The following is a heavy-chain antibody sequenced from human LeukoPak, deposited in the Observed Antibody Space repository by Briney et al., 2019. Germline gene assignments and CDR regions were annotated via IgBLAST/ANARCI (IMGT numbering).Heavy chain of an antibody. D-gene: IGHD2-2*01. CDR3: ARADCSSSTCYLRRSWFDP. CDR2: ISPKSDFI. Sequence: GGSLRLSCAASGFSFSSYAMHWVRQAPGKGLEWVSSISPKSDFIYYSDSVRGRFTISRDNAENSLYLQMNSLRAEDTAVYYCARADCSSSTCYLRRSWFDPWGQGTLVTVSS. J-gene: IGHJ5*02. CDR1: GFSFSSYA. V-gene: IGHV3-21*01.